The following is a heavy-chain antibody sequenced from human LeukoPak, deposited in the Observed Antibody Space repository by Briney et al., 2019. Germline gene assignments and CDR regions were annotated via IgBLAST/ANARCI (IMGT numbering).Heavy chain of an antibody. CDR2: TYPKRGAT. CDR3: AREPVVAARGYYYHFMDV. Sequence: ASVKVSCKASGYTFIGYYIHWVRQAPGHGLEWMGWTYPKRGATNYAQKFHGRVTVTRDTSISTVYMELSRLRIDDTAVYYCAREPVVAARGYYYHFMDVWGKGTTVTVSS. D-gene: IGHD2-15*01. CDR1: GYTFIGYY. V-gene: IGHV1-2*02. J-gene: IGHJ6*03.